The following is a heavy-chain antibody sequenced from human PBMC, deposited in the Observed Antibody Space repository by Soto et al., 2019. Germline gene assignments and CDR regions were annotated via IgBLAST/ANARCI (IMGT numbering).Heavy chain of an antibody. CDR2: IYYSGST. CDR3: ARAYGGYADY. CDR1: GGSISSYY. D-gene: IGHD5-12*01. V-gene: IGHV4-59*01. J-gene: IGHJ4*02. Sequence: QVQLQESGPGLVKPSETLSLTCTVSGGSISSYYWSWIRQPPGKGLEWIGYIYYSGSTNYNPSHKSRVTISVDTSKNQSSLKLSSVTAADTAVYYCARAYGGYADYWGQGALVTVSS.